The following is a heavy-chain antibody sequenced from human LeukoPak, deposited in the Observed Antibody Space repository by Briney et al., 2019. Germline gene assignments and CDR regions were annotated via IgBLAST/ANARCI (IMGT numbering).Heavy chain of an antibody. CDR1: GFTFSSYW. Sequence: GGSLRLSCAASGFTFSSYWMSWVRQAPGKELEWVANIKQDGSEKYYVVSVKGRFTISRDNAKNSLYLQMNSLRAEDTAVYYCARDYSHYYYDSSGYSPNDYWGQGTLVTVSS. D-gene: IGHD3-22*01. CDR2: IKQDGSEK. CDR3: ARDYSHYYYDSSGYSPNDY. J-gene: IGHJ4*02. V-gene: IGHV3-7*01.